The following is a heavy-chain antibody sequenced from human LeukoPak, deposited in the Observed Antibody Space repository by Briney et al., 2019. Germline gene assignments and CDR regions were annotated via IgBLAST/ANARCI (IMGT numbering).Heavy chain of an antibody. D-gene: IGHD6-19*01. CDR2: IYHSGST. J-gene: IGHJ6*03. Sequence: SQTLSLTCTVSGGSISSGGYYWSWIRQPPGKGLEWIGYIYHSGSTYYNLSLKSRVTISVDRSKNQFSLKLSSVTAADTAVYYCARGTYSGSSYYYYIHVWGKGTTVTVSS. V-gene: IGHV4-30-2*01. CDR3: ARGTYSGSSYYYYIHV. CDR1: GGSISSGGYY.